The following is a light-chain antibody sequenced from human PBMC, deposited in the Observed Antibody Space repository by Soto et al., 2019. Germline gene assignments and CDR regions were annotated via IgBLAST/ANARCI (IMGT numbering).Light chain of an antibody. V-gene: IGLV1-44*01. CDR2: SYN. CDR3: AAWDDSLNGYV. Sequence: QSVLTQPPSTSGTPGQRVTISCSGSSSNIGSESVNWYQQLPGTAPKLLIYSYNKRPSGVPDRFSGSKSGTSASLAISGLQSEDEADYICAAWDDSLNGYVFGLGTKVTVL. CDR1: SSNIGSES. J-gene: IGLJ1*01.